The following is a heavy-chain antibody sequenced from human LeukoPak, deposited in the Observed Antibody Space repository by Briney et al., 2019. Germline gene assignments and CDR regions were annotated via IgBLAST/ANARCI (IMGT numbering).Heavy chain of an antibody. V-gene: IGHV1-18*01. CDR3: ARAESMALYFLY. D-gene: IGHD1-14*01. J-gene: IGHJ1*01. Sequence: ASVKVSCKASGYTFTDFGFIWVRQAPGQGLEWMGWVSTYNGDTDYAKKFQDRVTMTTESSTQTTFMELRNLRSDDTAVYYCARAESMALYFLYWGQGTLVSVSS. CDR2: VSTYNGDT. CDR1: GYTFTDFG.